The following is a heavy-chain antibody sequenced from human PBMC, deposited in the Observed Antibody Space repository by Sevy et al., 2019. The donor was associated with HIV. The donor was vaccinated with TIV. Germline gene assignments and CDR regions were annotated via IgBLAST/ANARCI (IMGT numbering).Heavy chain of an antibody. V-gene: IGHV4-4*07. CDR2: IYPSGIT. CDR3: ARGWCRSASCYYDY. CDR1: GGSISSYY. D-gene: IGHD2-2*01. Sequence: SETLSLTCTVSGGSISSYYWSWIRQPAGKGLEWIGRIYPSGITHYNPSLKRRVTMSVDTSKNQFSLNLSSVTAADTAVYYCARGWCRSASCYYDYWGQGTRVTVSS. J-gene: IGHJ4*02.